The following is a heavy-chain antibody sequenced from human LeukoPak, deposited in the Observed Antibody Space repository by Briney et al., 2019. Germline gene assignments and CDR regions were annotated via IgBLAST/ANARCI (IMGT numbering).Heavy chain of an antibody. CDR1: GFTFSNYA. CDR2: ISGSGGST. J-gene: IGHJ6*02. CDR3: AKGIAVAGTHIPYYYYYYGMDV. V-gene: IGHV3-23*01. Sequence: GGSLRLSCAASGFTFSNYAMSWVRQAPGKGLEWVSAISGSGGSTYYADSVKGRFTISRDNSKNTLYLQMNSLRAEDTAVYYCAKGIAVAGTHIPYYYYYYGMDVWGQGTTVTVSS. D-gene: IGHD6-19*01.